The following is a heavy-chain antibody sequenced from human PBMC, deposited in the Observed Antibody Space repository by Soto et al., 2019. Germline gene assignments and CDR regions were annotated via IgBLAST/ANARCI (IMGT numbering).Heavy chain of an antibody. CDR3: ARVLVFYGGVDP. Sequence: QVQLVESGGGLVKPGGSLRLSCAASGFTFTDYYMSWIRQAPGKGLEWASYISSSGSTIYYADSVKGRFTISMDNAKNSLYLQMSSRRAEDTAVYYCARVLVFYGGVDPWGQGTLVTVSS. CDR2: ISSSGSTI. J-gene: IGHJ5*02. V-gene: IGHV3-11*01. D-gene: IGHD2-21*02. CDR1: GFTFTDYY.